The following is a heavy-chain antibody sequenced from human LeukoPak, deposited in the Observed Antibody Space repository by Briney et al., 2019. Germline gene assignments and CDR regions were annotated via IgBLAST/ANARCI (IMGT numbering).Heavy chain of an antibody. D-gene: IGHD3-16*02. V-gene: IGHV3-23*01. Sequence: GGSLRLSCAASGFTFSTYAMSWVRQAPGQGLEWVSVISGSAGRTDYADSVKGRFTISRDNSKNTLYLQMNSLRAEDTAVYYCVKDLAFGGVIGSDAFDIWGQGTMVTVSS. J-gene: IGHJ3*02. CDR2: ISGSAGRT. CDR3: VKDLAFGGVIGSDAFDI. CDR1: GFTFSTYA.